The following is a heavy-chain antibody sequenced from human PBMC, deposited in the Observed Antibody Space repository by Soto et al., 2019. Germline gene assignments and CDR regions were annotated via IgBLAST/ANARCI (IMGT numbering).Heavy chain of an antibody. D-gene: IGHD3-10*01. CDR2: IYYSGST. CDR1: GGSISSSSYY. V-gene: IGHV4-39*01. J-gene: IGHJ5*02. Sequence: AETLSLTCTVSGGSISSSSYYWGWIRQPPGKGLEWIGSIYYSGSTYYNPSLKSRVTISVDTSKNQFSLKLSSVTAADMAVYYCARHRINWFDPWGQGTLVTVSS. CDR3: ARHRINWFDP.